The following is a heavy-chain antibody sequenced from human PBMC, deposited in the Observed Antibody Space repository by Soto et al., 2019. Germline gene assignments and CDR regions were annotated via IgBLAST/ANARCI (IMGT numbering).Heavy chain of an antibody. Sequence: GGSLRLSCAPSGFIFSNYAMSWVRQARGKGLEWVSAISGSGADTYYTESVKGRFTISRDNFKNTLYLQMNSLRAEDAAVYYCAKDTGRGGGSVFDYWGQGTLVTVSS. CDR1: GFIFSNYA. CDR2: ISGSGADT. CDR3: AKDTGRGGGSVFDY. V-gene: IGHV3-23*01. J-gene: IGHJ4*02. D-gene: IGHD2-15*01.